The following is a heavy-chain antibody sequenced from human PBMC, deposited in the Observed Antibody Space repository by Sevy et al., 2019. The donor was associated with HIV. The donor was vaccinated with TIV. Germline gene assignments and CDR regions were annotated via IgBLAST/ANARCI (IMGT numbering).Heavy chain of an antibody. CDR3: TTEGATLHYYYYYGMDV. Sequence: GGSLRLSCAASGFTFSNAWMSWVRQAPGKGLEWVGRIKSKTDGGTTDYAEPVKGRFTISRDDSKNTLYLQMNSLKTEDTAVYYCTTEGATLHYYYYYGMDVWGQGTTVTVSS. CDR2: IKSKTDGGTT. D-gene: IGHD5-12*01. V-gene: IGHV3-15*01. J-gene: IGHJ6*02. CDR1: GFTFSNAW.